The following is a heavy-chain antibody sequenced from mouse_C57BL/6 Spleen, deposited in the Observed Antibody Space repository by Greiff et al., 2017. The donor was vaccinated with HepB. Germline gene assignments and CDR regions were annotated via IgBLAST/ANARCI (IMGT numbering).Heavy chain of an antibody. V-gene: IGHV1-64*01. J-gene: IGHJ3*01. CDR2: IHPNSGST. CDR3: ARPTTGYSNYWFAY. D-gene: IGHD2-5*01. CDR1: GYTFTSYW. Sequence: QVQLQQPGAELVKPGASVKLSCKASGYTFTSYWMHWVKQRPGQGLEWIGMIHPNSGSTNYNEKFKSKATLTVDKSSSTAYMQLSSLTSEDSAVYYCARPTTGYSNYWFAYWGQGTLVTVSA.